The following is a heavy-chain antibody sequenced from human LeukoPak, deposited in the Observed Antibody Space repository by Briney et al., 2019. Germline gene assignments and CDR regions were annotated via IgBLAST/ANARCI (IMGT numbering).Heavy chain of an antibody. J-gene: IGHJ4*01. V-gene: IGHV3-72*01. Sequence: GGSLRLSCTASGFIFSDYYIDWVRQAPGKGLEWVGRSRNRANSYSREYAPSAQGRFTISRDNSKNSLYLQMSSLKTEDTAVYYWARTGTHDPFDHWGQGNLVTGSS. D-gene: IGHD7-27*01. CDR2: SRNRANSYSR. CDR1: GFIFSDYY. CDR3: ARTGTHDPFDH.